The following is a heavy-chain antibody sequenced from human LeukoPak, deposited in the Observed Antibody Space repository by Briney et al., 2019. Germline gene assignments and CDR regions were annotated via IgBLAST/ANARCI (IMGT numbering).Heavy chain of an antibody. D-gene: IGHD6-19*01. J-gene: IGHJ4*02. CDR2: LYSDGTT. V-gene: IGHV3-53*01. Sequence: PGGSLRLSCAASGFTVSSNYMSWVRQAPGKGLEWVSVLYSDGTTYYADSVKGRFTISRDNSKNMLSLQMNNLRAEDTAVYYCARGDSSGCFDYWGQGTLVTVSS. CDR3: ARGDSSGCFDY. CDR1: GFTVSSNY.